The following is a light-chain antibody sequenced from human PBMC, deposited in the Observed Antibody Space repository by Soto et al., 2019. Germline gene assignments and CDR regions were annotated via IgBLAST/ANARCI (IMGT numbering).Light chain of an antibody. V-gene: IGKV3-11*01. CDR3: QQRADWPLS. Sequence: EIVLTQSPAALSLSPGERATLSCRASQSVGNSLAWYQQKPGQAPRLLIYDLYSQPLGIPARFTGSGSGTDFTLTISGLQPEDFAVYYWQQRADWPLSFGGGTKVEIK. J-gene: IGKJ4*01. CDR1: QSVGNS. CDR2: DLY.